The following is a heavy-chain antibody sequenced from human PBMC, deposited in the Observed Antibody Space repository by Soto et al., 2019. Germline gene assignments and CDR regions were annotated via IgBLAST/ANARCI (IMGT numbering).Heavy chain of an antibody. CDR3: ARSRVGATSFYYYGMDV. V-gene: IGHV1-69*06. CDR1: GGTFSSYA. CDR2: IIPIFGTA. Sequence: ASVKVSCKASGGTFSSYAISWVRQAPGQGLEWMGGIIPIFGTANYAQKFQGRVTITADKSTSTAYMELSSLRSEDTAVYYCARSRVGATSFYYYGMDVWGQGTTVTVSS. D-gene: IGHD1-26*01. J-gene: IGHJ6*02.